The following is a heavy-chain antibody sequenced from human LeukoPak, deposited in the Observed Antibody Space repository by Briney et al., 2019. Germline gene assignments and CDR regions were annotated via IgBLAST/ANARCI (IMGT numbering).Heavy chain of an antibody. CDR1: GFTFSSYS. V-gene: IGHV3-48*02. CDR3: ARASFQRWLQLGGD. J-gene: IGHJ4*02. CDR2: ISSSSSTI. Sequence: GGSLRLSCAASGFTFSSYSMNWVRQAPGKGLEWVSYISSSSSTIYYADSVKGRFTISRDNAKNSLYLQMNSLRDEDTAVYYCARASFQRWLQLGGDWGQGALVTVSS. D-gene: IGHD5-24*01.